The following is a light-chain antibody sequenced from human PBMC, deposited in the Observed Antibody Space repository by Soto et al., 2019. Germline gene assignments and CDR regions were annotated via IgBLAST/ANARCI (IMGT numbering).Light chain of an antibody. CDR1: QGISSY. V-gene: IGKV1-9*01. CDR2: AAS. J-gene: IGKJ5*01. Sequence: IQLTQSPSSLSASVGDRVTITCRASQGISSYLAWYQQKPGKAPKLLIYAASTLQSGVPPRFSGSGSGTDFTLTISSLQPEDFATYYCQQLNSYLSITFGQGTRLEIK. CDR3: QQLNSYLSIT.